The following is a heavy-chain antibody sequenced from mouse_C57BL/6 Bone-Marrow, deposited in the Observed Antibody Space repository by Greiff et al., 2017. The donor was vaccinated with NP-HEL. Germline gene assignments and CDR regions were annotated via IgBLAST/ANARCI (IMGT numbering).Heavy chain of an antibody. V-gene: IGHV5-4*01. D-gene: IGHD2-4*01. CDR3: ARSDYDSYALDY. CDR2: ISDGGSYT. Sequence: EVQLVESGGGLVKPGGSLKLSCAASGFTFSSYAMSWVRQTPEKRLEWVATISDGGSYTYYPDNVKGRFTISRDNANNNLYLQMSHLKSEDAAVYYCARSDYDSYALDYWGQGTSVTVSS. CDR1: GFTFSSYA. J-gene: IGHJ4*01.